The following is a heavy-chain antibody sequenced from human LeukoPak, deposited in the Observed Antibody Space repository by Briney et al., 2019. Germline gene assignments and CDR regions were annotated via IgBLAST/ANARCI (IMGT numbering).Heavy chain of an antibody. Sequence: NLGESLKISCKGSGYSFTSYWIGWVRHMPGKGLEWMGIIYPGDSDTRYSPSFQGQVTISADKSISTAYLQWSSLKASDTAMYYCARHLIVVDTPLDAFDIWGQGTMVTVSS. CDR1: GYSFTSYW. CDR2: IYPGDSDT. J-gene: IGHJ3*02. V-gene: IGHV5-51*01. CDR3: ARHLIVVDTPLDAFDI. D-gene: IGHD3-22*01.